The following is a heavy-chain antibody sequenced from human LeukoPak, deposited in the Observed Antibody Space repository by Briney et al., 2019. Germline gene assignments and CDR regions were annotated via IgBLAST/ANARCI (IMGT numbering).Heavy chain of an antibody. CDR2: VSYSGTT. J-gene: IGHJ6*03. V-gene: IGHV4-59*11. CDR3: ARFRSAVAGTYNYYYLDV. D-gene: IGHD6-19*01. Sequence: SETLSLTCTVSDGTISTRYWSWIRLPPGKGLEYIGYVSYSGTTNYNPSLKSRLTISLDTSKKQISLRLSSVTAADTAVYYCARFRSAVAGTYNYYYLDVWGKGTTVTVSS. CDR1: DGTISTRY.